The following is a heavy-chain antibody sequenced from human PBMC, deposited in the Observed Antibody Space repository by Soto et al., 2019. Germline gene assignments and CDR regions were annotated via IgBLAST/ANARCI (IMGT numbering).Heavy chain of an antibody. CDR3: ASKTNYFDY. Sequence: QVQLVQSGAEVKKPGASVKVSCKASGYTFTSYGISWVRQAPGQGLGWMGWISAHNGNKKYAQKLQGRVTMTTDTSTRTDYMELRSLRSDDTAVYYCASKTNYFDYWGQGTLVTVSS. J-gene: IGHJ4*02. D-gene: IGHD4-17*01. V-gene: IGHV1-18*01. CDR2: ISAHNGNK. CDR1: GYTFTSYG.